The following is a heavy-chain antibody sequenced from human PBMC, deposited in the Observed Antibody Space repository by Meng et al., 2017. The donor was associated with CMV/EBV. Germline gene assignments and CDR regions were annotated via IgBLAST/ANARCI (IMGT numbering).Heavy chain of an antibody. CDR2: IWYDGSNK. CDR3: AKDLYGDYRAEYFQH. D-gene: IGHD4-17*01. CDR1: GYTFTGYY. J-gene: IGHJ1*01. V-gene: IGHV3-33*06. Sequence: SCKASGYTFTGYYMHWVRQAPGKGLEWVAVIWYDGSNKYYADSVKGRFTISRDNSKNTLYLQMNSLRAEDTAVYYCAKDLYGDYRAEYFQHWGQGTLVTVSS.